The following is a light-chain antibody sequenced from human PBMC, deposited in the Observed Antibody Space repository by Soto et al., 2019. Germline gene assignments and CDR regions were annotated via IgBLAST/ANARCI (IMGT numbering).Light chain of an antibody. CDR3: ENWYSNTLNWV. CDR1: SGHSSYI. J-gene: IGLJ3*02. CDR2: LEGSGSY. Sequence: QPVLTQSSSASASLGSSVKLTCTLSSGHSSYIIAWHQQQPGKAPRYLMKLEGSGSYNKGSGVPDRFSGSSSGADRYLTFSNLQFEDGADYYCENWYSNTLNWVFGGGTKLTV. V-gene: IGLV4-60*02.